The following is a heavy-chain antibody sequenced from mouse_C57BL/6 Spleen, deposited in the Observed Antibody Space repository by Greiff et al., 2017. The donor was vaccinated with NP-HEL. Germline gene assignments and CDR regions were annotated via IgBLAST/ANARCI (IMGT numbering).Heavy chain of an antibody. V-gene: IGHV1-64*01. Sequence: QVQLKQPGAELVKPGASVKLSCKASGYTFTSYWMHWVKQRPGQGLEWIGMIHPNSGSTNYNEKFKSKATLTVDKSSSTAYMQLSSLTSEDSAVYYCAKTGKGVYFDYWGQGTTLTVSS. CDR2: IHPNSGST. CDR3: AKTGKGVYFDY. D-gene: IGHD4-1*01. J-gene: IGHJ2*01. CDR1: GYTFTSYW.